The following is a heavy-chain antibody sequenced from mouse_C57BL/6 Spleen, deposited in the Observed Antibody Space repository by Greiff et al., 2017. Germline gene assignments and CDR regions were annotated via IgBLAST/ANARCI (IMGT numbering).Heavy chain of an antibody. D-gene: IGHD1-1*01. V-gene: IGHV1-62-2*01. CDR2: FYPGSGSI. CDR1: GYTFTEYT. J-gene: IGHJ2*01. Sequence: QVQLQQSGAELVKLGASVKLSCKASGYTFTEYTIHWVKQRSGQGLAWIGWFYPGSGSIKYNENFKDKATLPADKSSSPVYMELSRLTSEDSAFYVCERHEDSCYGISCYFDYWGKGTTLTVSS. CDR3: ERHEDSCYGISCYFDY.